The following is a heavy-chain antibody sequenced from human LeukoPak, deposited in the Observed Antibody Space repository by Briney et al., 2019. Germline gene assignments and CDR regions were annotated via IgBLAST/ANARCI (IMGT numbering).Heavy chain of an antibody. D-gene: IGHD3-10*01. CDR1: GYTFTSYG. CDR3: ARDRGAHKRFAPNWFDP. CDR2: ISAYNGNT. J-gene: IGHJ5*02. Sequence: ASVKVSCKASGYTFTSYGISWVRQAPGQGLEWMGWISAYNGNTNYAQKLQGRVTMTTDTSTSTAYMELRSLRSDDTAVYYCARDRGAHKRFAPNWFDPWGQGTLVTVSS. V-gene: IGHV1-18*01.